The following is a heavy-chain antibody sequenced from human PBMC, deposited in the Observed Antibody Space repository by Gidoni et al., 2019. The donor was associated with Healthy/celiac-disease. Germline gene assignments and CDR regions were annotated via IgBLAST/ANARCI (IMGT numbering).Heavy chain of an antibody. CDR2: IWYDGSNK. Sequence: QVQLVESGGGVVQPGRSLRLSCAASGFTFRSYGMHWVRQAPGKGLEWVAVIWYDGSNKYYADSVKGRFTISRDNSKNTLYLQMNSLRAEDTAVYYCARGPEWLVHKSYFDYWGQGTLVTVSS. V-gene: IGHV3-33*01. D-gene: IGHD6-19*01. CDR3: ARGPEWLVHKSYFDY. CDR1: GFTFRSYG. J-gene: IGHJ4*02.